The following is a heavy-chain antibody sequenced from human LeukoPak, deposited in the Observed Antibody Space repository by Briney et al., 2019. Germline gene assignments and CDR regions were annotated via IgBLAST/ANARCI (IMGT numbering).Heavy chain of an antibody. CDR2: ISSSSSYI. D-gene: IGHD6-13*01. CDR1: GFTFSSYS. CDR3: ARDLWGIAAAVDY. Sequence: GGSLRLSCEASGFTFSSYSMNWVRQAPGKGLEWVSSISSSSSYIYYADSVKGRFTISRDNAKNSLYLQMNSLRVEDTAVYYCARDLWGIAAAVDYWGQGTLVTVSS. J-gene: IGHJ4*02. V-gene: IGHV3-21*01.